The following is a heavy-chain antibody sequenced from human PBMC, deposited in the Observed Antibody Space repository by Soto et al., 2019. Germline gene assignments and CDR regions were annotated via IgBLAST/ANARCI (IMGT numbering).Heavy chain of an antibody. CDR1: GFTFSSYG. V-gene: IGHV3-30*18. Sequence: LRLSCAASGFTFSSYGMHWVRQAPGKGLEWVAVISYDGSNKYYADSVKGRFTISRDNSKNTLYLQMNSLRAEDTAVYYCAKCYDSSGYYQIDYWGQGTLVTVSS. CDR2: ISYDGSNK. D-gene: IGHD3-22*01. CDR3: AKCYDSSGYYQIDY. J-gene: IGHJ4*02.